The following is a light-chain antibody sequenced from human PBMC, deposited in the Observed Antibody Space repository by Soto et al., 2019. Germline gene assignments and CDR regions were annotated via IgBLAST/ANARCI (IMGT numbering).Light chain of an antibody. CDR2: AAS. V-gene: IGKV3D-20*02. CDR1: QSLSINY. J-gene: IGKJ5*01. Sequence: PCEIATLSCRASQSLSINYVAWYQQRPGQAPRLLIYAASSRAAGIPDRFSGSGSGTDFTLDISRLEPEDFAVYYCQVRTNWSIAFGRGTRLEIK. CDR3: QVRTNWSIA.